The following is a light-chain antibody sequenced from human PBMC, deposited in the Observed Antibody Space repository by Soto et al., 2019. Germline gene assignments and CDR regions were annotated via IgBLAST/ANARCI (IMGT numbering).Light chain of an antibody. Sequence: QSALTQPASVSGSPGQSITISCTGTSSDVGSYNLVSWYQQHPGKAPKFMIYEVSKRPSGVSNRFSGSKSGNTASLTISGLQAEDEADYYCCSYTTSNTRQIVFGTGTKVTVL. CDR3: CSYTTSNTRQIV. CDR2: EVS. CDR1: SSDVGSYNL. V-gene: IGLV2-14*02. J-gene: IGLJ1*01.